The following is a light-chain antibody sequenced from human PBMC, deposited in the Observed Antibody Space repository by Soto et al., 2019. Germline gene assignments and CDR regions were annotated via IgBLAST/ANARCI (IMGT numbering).Light chain of an antibody. CDR1: QGIRND. CDR3: LQDYNYPRT. V-gene: IGKV1-6*01. CDR2: AAS. J-gene: IGKJ1*01. Sequence: AIQMTQSPSSLSASVGDRVTITCRASQGIRNDLGWYQQRPGKAPKLLIYAASSLQSGVPSRFSGSGSGTDFTLTISNLQPEDFATYYCLQDYNYPRTFGQGTKVEFK.